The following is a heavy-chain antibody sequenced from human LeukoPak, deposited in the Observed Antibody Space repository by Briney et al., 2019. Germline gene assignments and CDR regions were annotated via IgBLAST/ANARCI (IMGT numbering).Heavy chain of an antibody. CDR2: ITNNGRKT. CDR3: ARGGGSAASGSQVRVDYMDV. V-gene: IGHV3-11*04. CDR1: GFIFNDYF. J-gene: IGHJ6*03. Sequence: GGSLRLSCAASGFIFNDYFMGWIRQTPGKGLEWVSYITNNGRKTYYADSMKGRFTISRDNAKKTLYLQMDSVRVEDMAVYFCARGGGSAASGSQVRVDYMDVWGKGTTVTVSS. D-gene: IGHD3-10*01.